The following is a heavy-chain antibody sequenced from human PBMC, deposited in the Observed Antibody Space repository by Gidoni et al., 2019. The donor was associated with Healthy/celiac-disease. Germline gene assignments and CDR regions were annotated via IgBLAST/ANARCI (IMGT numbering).Heavy chain of an antibody. Sequence: QVQLVQSGAEVKKPGSSVKVSCKASGGTFSSYAISWVRQAPGQGLEWMGRIIPILGIANYAQKFQGRVTITADKSTSTAYMELSSLRSEDTAVYYCARDLLGYCSGGSCYPDYWGQGTLVTVSS. CDR1: GGTFSSYA. V-gene: IGHV1-69*09. D-gene: IGHD2-15*01. CDR2: IIPILGIA. J-gene: IGHJ4*02. CDR3: ARDLLGYCSGGSCYPDY.